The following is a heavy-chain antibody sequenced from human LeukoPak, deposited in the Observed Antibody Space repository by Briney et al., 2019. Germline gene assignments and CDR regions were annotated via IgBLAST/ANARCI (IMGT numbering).Heavy chain of an antibody. CDR1: GYSFTSYW. D-gene: IGHD3-10*01. Sequence: GESLKISCKGFGYSFTSYWIGWVRQMPGKGLEWMGTIYPGDSDTRYSPSFQGQVTISADKSINTAYLQWSSLKASDTAMYYCARVIADNWFDPWGQGTLVTVSS. CDR3: ARVIADNWFDP. V-gene: IGHV5-51*01. CDR2: IYPGDSDT. J-gene: IGHJ5*02.